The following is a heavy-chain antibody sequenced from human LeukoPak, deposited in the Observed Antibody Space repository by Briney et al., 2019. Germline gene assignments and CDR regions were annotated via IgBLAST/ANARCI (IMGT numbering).Heavy chain of an antibody. V-gene: IGHV3-7*05. CDR2: IKQDGSEK. D-gene: IGHD6-13*01. J-gene: IGHJ4*02. Sequence: GGSLRLSCAASGVMFPSYWMTWVRQAPGKGLEWVANIKQDGSEKYYVDSVKGRFTISRDSAKNSVYLQMNGLRAEDTAVYYCAKQEAFGAAAGQFDSWGQGTLVTVSS. CDR1: GVMFPSYW. CDR3: AKQEAFGAAAGQFDS.